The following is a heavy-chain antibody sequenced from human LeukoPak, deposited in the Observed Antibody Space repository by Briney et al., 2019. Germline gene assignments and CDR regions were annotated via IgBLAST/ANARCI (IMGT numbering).Heavy chain of an antibody. J-gene: IGHJ5*02. D-gene: IGHD5-18*01. CDR2: INPNSGGT. V-gene: IGHV1-2*02. CDR1: GYTFTGYY. CDR3: ARDTYGDSYGRFDP. Sequence: ASVKVSCKASGYTFTGYYMHWVRQAPGQGLEWMGWINPNSGGTNYAQKFQGRVTMTRDTSISTAYMELSRLRSDDTAVCYCARDTYGDSYGRFDPWGQGTLVTVSS.